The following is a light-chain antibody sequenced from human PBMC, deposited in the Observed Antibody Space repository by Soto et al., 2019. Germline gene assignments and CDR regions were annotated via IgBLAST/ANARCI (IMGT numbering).Light chain of an antibody. CDR1: QSISSS. CDR2: AAS. Sequence: DIQMTQSPSSLSASIGDRVTITCRASQSISSSLNWYQQRPGKAPKLLIYAASNLQSGVPSRFSGSGSGTDFTLAISSLQPEDFATYHCQQTYSTPWTFGHGTNVEIK. CDR3: QQTYSTPWT. J-gene: IGKJ1*01. V-gene: IGKV1-39*01.